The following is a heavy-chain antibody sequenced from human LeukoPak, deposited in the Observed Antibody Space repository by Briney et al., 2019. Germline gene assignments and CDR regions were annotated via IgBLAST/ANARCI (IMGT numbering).Heavy chain of an antibody. CDR2: IYYSGST. CDR1: GGSINSGNW. V-gene: IGHV4-4*02. Sequence: SETLSLTCGVSGGSINSGNWWSWVRQPPGKGLEWIGYIYYSGSTNYNPSLKSRVTISVDTSKNQFSLKLSSVTAADTAVYYCARVVGRYDYAFDIWGQGTMVTVSS. J-gene: IGHJ3*02. D-gene: IGHD3-16*01. CDR3: ARVVGRYDYAFDI.